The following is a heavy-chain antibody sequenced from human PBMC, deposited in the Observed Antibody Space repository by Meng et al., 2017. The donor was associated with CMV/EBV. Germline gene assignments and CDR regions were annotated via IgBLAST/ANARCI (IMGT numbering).Heavy chain of an antibody. V-gene: IGHV1-18*01. CDR1: GYTFTSYG. CDR2: ISAYNDNT. CDR3: ARGGRYYYDSSGYCDY. Sequence: VHRVNTVAEVKNPGASVKFSCKASGYTFTSYGISWVRQAPGQGLEWMGWISAYNDNTNYAQKLQGRVTMTTDTSTSTAYMELRSLRSDDTAVYYCARGGRYYYDSSGYCDYWGQGTLVTVSS. D-gene: IGHD3-22*01. J-gene: IGHJ4*02.